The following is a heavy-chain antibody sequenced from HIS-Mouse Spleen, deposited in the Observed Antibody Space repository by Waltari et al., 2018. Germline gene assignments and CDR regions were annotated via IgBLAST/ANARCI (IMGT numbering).Heavy chain of an antibody. CDR1: GFTFSSYG. J-gene: IGHJ4*02. CDR3: ARDLGEGYSNYYFDY. Sequence: EVQLVESGGGLVQPGGCLRLSCAASGFTFSSYGMNWVRQAPGKGLWWVSYISSSSSTIYYADSVKGRFTISRDNAKNSLYPQMNSLRAEDTAVYYCARDLGEGYSNYYFDYWGQGTLVTVSS. D-gene: IGHD4-4*01. CDR2: ISSSSSTI. V-gene: IGHV3-48*01.